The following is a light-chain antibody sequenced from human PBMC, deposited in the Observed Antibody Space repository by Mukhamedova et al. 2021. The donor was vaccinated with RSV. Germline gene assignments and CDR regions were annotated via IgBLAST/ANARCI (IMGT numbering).Light chain of an antibody. CDR1: QSVSSNF. Sequence: GESATLSCRASQSVSSNFLAWYQQKPGQAPRLLMYGASSRDTGIPDRFSGSGSGTDFTLTISRLEPEDIAVYYCQQYGSSRTFGQG. CDR2: GAS. CDR3: QQYGSSRT. V-gene: IGKV3-20*01. J-gene: IGKJ1*01.